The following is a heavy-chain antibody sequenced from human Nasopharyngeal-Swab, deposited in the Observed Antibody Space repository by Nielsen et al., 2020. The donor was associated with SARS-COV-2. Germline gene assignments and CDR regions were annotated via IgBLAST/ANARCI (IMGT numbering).Heavy chain of an antibody. CDR1: GYSISSGYY. CDR2: IYHSGST. Sequence: GSLRLSCTVSGYSISSGYYWGWIRQPPGKGLEWIGSIYHSGSTYYNPSLKSQVTISVDTSKNRFSLKLSSVTASDTAVYYCARDAYYYDSSGYSYNPWCSWGQGTLVTVSS. D-gene: IGHD3-22*01. J-gene: IGHJ5*02. V-gene: IGHV4-38-2*02. CDR3: ARDAYYYDSSGYSYNPWCS.